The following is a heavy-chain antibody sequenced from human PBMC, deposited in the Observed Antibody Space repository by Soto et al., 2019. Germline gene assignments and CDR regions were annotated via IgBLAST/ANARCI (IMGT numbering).Heavy chain of an antibody. Sequence: ASVKVSCKASGYTFTSYDINWVRQAAGQGLEWMGWINPNSGNIGYAQKFQGRVTMTRDTAIRTAYMEVSRLRSDDTAVYYCARGRASGSYYLLDYWGQGTLVTVSS. CDR1: GYTFTSYD. J-gene: IGHJ4*02. D-gene: IGHD3-10*01. CDR2: INPNSGNI. CDR3: ARGRASGSYYLLDY. V-gene: IGHV1-8*01.